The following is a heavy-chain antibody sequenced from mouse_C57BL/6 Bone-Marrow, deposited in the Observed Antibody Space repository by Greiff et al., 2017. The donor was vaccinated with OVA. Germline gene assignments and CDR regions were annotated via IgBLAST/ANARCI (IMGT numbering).Heavy chain of an antibody. CDR3: ARSSGSSYCYWYFDV. Sequence: QVQLQQSGAELVRPGTSVKMSCKASGYTFTNYWIGWAKQRPGHGLEWIGDIYPGGGYTNYNEKFKGKATLTADKSSSTAYMQFSSLTSEDSAIYYCARSSGSSYCYWYFDVWGTGTTVTVSS. CDR2: IYPGGGYT. V-gene: IGHV1-63*01. CDR1: GYTFTNYW. J-gene: IGHJ1*03. D-gene: IGHD1-1*01.